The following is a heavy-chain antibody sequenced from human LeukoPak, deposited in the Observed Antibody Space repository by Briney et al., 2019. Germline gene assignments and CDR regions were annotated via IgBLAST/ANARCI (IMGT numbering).Heavy chain of an antibody. CDR3: ARTTGEFVRGRPNFPLDY. CDR1: GGTFSSYA. V-gene: IGHV1-69*05. CDR2: IIPIFGTA. Sequence: SVKVSCKASGGTFSSYAISWVRQAPGQGLEWMGGIIPIFGTANYAQKFQGRVTITTDESTSTAYMELSSLRSEDTAVYYCARTTGEFVRGRPNFPLDYWGQGTLVTVSS. D-gene: IGHD7-27*01. J-gene: IGHJ4*02.